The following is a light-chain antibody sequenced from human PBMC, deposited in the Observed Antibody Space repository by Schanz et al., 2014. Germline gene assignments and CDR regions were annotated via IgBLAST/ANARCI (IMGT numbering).Light chain of an antibody. CDR2: GAS. CDR3: QKYDRAPWT. Sequence: EIVMTQSPATLSVSPGERATLSCRASQSVSSNLAWYRQKPGQAPSLLIYGASTRATGIPARFSGSGSGTEFTLTISSLQSDDVATYYCQKYDRAPWTFGQGTRVEIK. CDR1: QSVSSN. V-gene: IGKV3-15*01. J-gene: IGKJ1*01.